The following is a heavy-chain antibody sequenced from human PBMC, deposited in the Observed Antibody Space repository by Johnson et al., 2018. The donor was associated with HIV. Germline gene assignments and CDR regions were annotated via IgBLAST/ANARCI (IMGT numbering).Heavy chain of an antibody. CDR3: AKGYYDSSFGLDM. Sequence: VRQAPGKGLEWVAVISYDGSNKYYADSVKGRFTISRDNSKNTLYLQMNSLRAEDTAVYYCAKGYYDSSFGLDMWGQGTMVTVSS. J-gene: IGHJ3*02. D-gene: IGHD3-3*01. V-gene: IGHV3-30*04. CDR2: ISYDGSNK.